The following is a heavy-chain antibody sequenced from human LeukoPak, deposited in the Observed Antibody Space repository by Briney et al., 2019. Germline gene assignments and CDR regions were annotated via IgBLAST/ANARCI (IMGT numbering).Heavy chain of an antibody. CDR3: ARGKNWFDP. J-gene: IGHJ5*02. Sequence: SETLSLTCTVSGGSISSYYWSWIRQPPGKGLEWIGYIYYSGSTNYNPSLKSRVTISVDTSKNQCSLKLSSMTAADTAVYYCARGKNWFDPWGQGTLVTVSS. CDR1: GGSISSYY. CDR2: IYYSGST. V-gene: IGHV4-59*01.